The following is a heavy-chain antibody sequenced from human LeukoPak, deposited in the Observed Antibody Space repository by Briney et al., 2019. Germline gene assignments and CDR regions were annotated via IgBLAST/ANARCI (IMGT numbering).Heavy chain of an antibody. D-gene: IGHD1-26*01. CDR2: ISSSGSTI. CDR1: GFTFSNYY. Sequence: PGGSLRLSCAASGFTFSNYYMSWIRQAPGKGLEWLSYISSSGSTIYYADSVKDRFTISRDNAKNSLYLHMNSLRAEDTAVYYCARDFSDPNYYFYYMDVWGKGTTVTVSS. CDR3: ARDFSDPNYYFYYMDV. V-gene: IGHV3-11*04. J-gene: IGHJ6*03.